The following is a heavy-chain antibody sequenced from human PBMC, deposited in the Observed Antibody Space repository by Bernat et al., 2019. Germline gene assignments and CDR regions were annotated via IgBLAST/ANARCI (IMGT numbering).Heavy chain of an antibody. D-gene: IGHD5-24*01. V-gene: IGHV5-10-1*03. CDR1: GYSFTNYR. Sequence: EVQLVQSGAEVKKPGESLRISCKGSGYSFTNYRITWVRQMPGKGLEWMGTIDPTNSCFDYNTSFQGHVTISADKSSSTAYLQWSSLRASDTAMYYCARRDTIGGYGSQPRDGMDVWGQGTTVTVSS. CDR3: ARRDTIGGYGSQPRDGMDV. J-gene: IGHJ6*02. CDR2: IDPTNSCF.